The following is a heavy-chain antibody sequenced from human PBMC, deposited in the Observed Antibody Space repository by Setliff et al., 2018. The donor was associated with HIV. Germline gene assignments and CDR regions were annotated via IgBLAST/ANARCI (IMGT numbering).Heavy chain of an antibody. D-gene: IGHD3-16*02. CDR3: ARGRFVGFDY. J-gene: IGHJ4*02. V-gene: IGHV4-61*02. CDR2: IYTSGNT. Sequence: SETLSLTCTVSGGSTSSGGYYWSWIRQPAGKGLEWIGRIYTSGNTNYNPSLKSRVTISIDTSKNQFSLNLTSVTAADTAVYYCARGRFVGFDYWGQGTLVTVSS. CDR1: GGSTSSGGYY.